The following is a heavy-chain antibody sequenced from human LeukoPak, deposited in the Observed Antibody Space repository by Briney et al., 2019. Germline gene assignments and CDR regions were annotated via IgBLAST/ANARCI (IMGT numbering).Heavy chain of an antibody. D-gene: IGHD3-10*01. CDR3: ARDFHSYGSPFDY. CDR2: IKQDGSEK. V-gene: IGHV3-7*01. Sequence: GGSLRLSCAACAFTFSNYCMTWVRQAPGKGLEWVANIKQDGSEKYYVDSVKGRFTISRDNAKNSLYLQMNSLRAEDTAVYYCARDFHSYGSPFDYWGQGTLVTVSS. CDR1: AFTFSNYC. J-gene: IGHJ4*02.